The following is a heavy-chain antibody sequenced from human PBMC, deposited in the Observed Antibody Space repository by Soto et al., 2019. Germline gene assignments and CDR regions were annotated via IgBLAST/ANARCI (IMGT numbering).Heavy chain of an antibody. CDR3: GTGWQQLALDY. V-gene: IGHV4-31*03. CDR2: IYYSGST. D-gene: IGHD6-13*01. J-gene: IGHJ4*02. Sequence: SETLSLTCTVSGGSISSGGYYWSWIRQHPGKGLEWIGYIYYSGSTYYNPSLKSRVTISVDTSKNQFSLKLSSVTAADTAAYYCGTGWQQLALDYWGQGTLVTVSS. CDR1: GGSISSGGYY.